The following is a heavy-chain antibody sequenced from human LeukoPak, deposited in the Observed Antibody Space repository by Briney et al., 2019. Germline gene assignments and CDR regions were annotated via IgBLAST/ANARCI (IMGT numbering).Heavy chain of an antibody. J-gene: IGHJ4*02. D-gene: IGHD3-10*01. CDR1: GGSFSGYY. CDR3: ARGRWGYYYGSGSSTSFDY. Sequence: SETLSLTCAVYGGSFSGYYWSWIRRPPGKGLEWIGEINHSGSTNYNPSLKSRVTISVDTSKNQFSLKLSSVTAADTAVYYCARGRWGYYYGSGSSTSFDYWGQGTLVTVSS. V-gene: IGHV4-34*01. CDR2: INHSGST.